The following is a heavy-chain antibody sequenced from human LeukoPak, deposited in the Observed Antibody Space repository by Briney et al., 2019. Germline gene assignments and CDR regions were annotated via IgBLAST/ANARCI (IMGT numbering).Heavy chain of an antibody. Sequence: GGSLRLSCAASGLTFGSFSMTWVRQAPGKGLEWVSAIYPSGDSTYYADSVKGRFTISRDNSRNTLYLQMHSLSAEDTAVYYCAKDVKPDSGRDVDYWGQGTLVTVSS. D-gene: IGHD6-19*01. V-gene: IGHV3-23*01. CDR1: GLTFGSFS. CDR2: IYPSGDST. CDR3: AKDVKPDSGRDVDY. J-gene: IGHJ4*02.